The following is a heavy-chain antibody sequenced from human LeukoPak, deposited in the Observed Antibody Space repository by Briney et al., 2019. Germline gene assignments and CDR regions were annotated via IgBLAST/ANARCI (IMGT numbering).Heavy chain of an antibody. Sequence: PSETLSLTCAVYGGSFSGYYWSWIRQPPGKGLEWIGEINHSGSTNYNPSLKSRVTISVDTSKNQFSLKLSSATAADTAVYYCARADYDFWSGYFYWGQGTLVTVSS. CDR1: GGSFSGYY. CDR2: INHSGST. V-gene: IGHV4-34*01. D-gene: IGHD3-3*01. CDR3: ARADYDFWSGYFY. J-gene: IGHJ4*02.